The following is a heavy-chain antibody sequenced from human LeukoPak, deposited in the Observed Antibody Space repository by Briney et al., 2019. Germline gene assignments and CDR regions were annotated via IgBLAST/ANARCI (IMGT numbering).Heavy chain of an antibody. J-gene: IGHJ4*02. V-gene: IGHV4-34*01. CDR2: INHSGST. D-gene: IGHD6-13*01. CDR1: GGSISSGGYS. Sequence: SETLSLTCAVSGGSISSGGYSWSWIRQPPGKGLEWIGEINHSGSTNYNPSLKSRVTISVDTSKNQFSLKLSSVTAADTAVYYCARGRNIAAAGDTTFDYWGQGTLVTVSS. CDR3: ARGRNIAAAGDTTFDY.